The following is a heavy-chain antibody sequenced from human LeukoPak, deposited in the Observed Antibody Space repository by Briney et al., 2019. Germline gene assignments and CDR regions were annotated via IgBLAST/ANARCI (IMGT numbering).Heavy chain of an antibody. D-gene: IGHD1-14*01. J-gene: IGHJ4*02. CDR2: IGPTGSDR. Sequence: GGSLRLSCTASGLTFSTSGFNWVRQAPGKGLEWVASIGPTGSDRYHADSIKGRFTISRDNANNFLYLQMNSLRAEDTAVYYCATETNGRHYDYWGQGTLLTDSS. CDR1: GLTFSTSG. CDR3: ATETNGRHYDY. V-gene: IGHV3-21*06.